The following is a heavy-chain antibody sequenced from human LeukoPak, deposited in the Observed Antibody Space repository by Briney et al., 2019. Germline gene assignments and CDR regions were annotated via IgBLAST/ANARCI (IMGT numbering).Heavy chain of an antibody. CDR2: IYYSGST. J-gene: IGHJ4*02. CDR1: GDSISTYY. D-gene: IGHD3-3*01. V-gene: IGHV4-59*12. Sequence: SETLSLTCTVSGDSISTYYWSWIRQPPGKGLEWIGYIYYSGSTNYNPSLKSRVTISVDTSKNQFSLKLSSVTAADTAVYYCARGRSAYYDFWSGYSPAKYYFDYWGQGTLVTVSS. CDR3: ARGRSAYYDFWSGYSPAKYYFDY.